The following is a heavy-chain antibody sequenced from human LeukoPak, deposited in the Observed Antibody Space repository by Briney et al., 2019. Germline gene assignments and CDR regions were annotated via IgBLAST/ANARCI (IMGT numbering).Heavy chain of an antibody. J-gene: IGHJ5*02. CDR2: IYYSGST. CDR3: ARYSSWAGYNWFDP. D-gene: IGHD6-13*01. CDR1: GGSISSSSYY. V-gene: IGHV4-39*07. Sequence: SETLSLTCTVSGGSISSSSYYWGWLRQPPGKGLEWIGSIYYSGSTYYNPSLKSRVTISVDASKNQFSLKLSSVTAADTAVYYCARYSSWAGYNWFDPWGQGTLVTVSS.